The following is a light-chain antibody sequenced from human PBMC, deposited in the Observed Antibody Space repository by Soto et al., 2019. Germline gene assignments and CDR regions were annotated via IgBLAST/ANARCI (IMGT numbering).Light chain of an antibody. CDR2: EVT. Sequence: QSALTQPASVSGSPGQPITISCTGTSSDVGPYNYVSWYQHHPGKAPKLLIYEVTKRPSGVSNRFSGSKSGNTASLTISGLQAEDEADYSCSSYTTSSTLVFGGGTKLTVL. CDR3: SSYTTSSTLV. V-gene: IGLV2-14*01. J-gene: IGLJ3*02. CDR1: SSDVGPYNY.